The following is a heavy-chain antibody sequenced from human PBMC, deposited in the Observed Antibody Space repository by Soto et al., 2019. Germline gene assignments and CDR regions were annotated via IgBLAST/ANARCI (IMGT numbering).Heavy chain of an antibody. Sequence: ASVKVSCKASGYTFTGYYMHWVRQAPGQGLEWMGWINPNSGGTNYAQKFQGRVTMTRDTSISTAYMELSRLRSDDTAVYYCARDKLGHSGYDYYFDYWGQGTLVTVSS. CDR2: INPNSGGT. CDR1: GYTFTGYY. CDR3: ARDKLGHSGYDYYFDY. D-gene: IGHD5-12*01. V-gene: IGHV1-2*02. J-gene: IGHJ4*02.